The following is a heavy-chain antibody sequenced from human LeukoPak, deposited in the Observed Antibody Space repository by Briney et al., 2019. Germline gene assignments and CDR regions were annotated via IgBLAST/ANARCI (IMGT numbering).Heavy chain of an antibody. CDR3: AKDSYYGGNSEIDY. Sequence: GGSLRLSCAASGFTFSSHLMHWVRQAPGKGLVWVSRISSDGTYTNYADSVRGRFTISRDNAKNTLYLQMNSLRAEDTAVYYCAKDSYYGGNSEIDYWGQGTLVTVSS. CDR2: ISSDGTYT. V-gene: IGHV3-74*01. D-gene: IGHD4-23*01. J-gene: IGHJ4*02. CDR1: GFTFSSHL.